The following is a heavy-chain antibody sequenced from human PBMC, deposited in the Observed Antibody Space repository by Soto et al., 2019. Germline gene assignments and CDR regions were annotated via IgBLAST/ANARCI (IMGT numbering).Heavy chain of an antibody. CDR1: GGSFSGYY. D-gene: IGHD3-9*01. CDR3: ARGPLGYFDWLLSFDY. V-gene: IGHV4-34*01. J-gene: IGHJ4*02. CDR2: INHSGST. Sequence: SETLSLTCAVYGGSFSGYYWSWIRQPPGKGLEWIGEINHSGSTNYNPSLKSRVTISVDTSKNQFSLKLSSVTAADTAVYYCARGPLGYFDWLLSFDYWGQGTLVTVSS.